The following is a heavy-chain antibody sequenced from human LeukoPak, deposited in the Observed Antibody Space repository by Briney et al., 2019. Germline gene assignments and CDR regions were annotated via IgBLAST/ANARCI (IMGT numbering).Heavy chain of an antibody. D-gene: IGHD5-24*01. CDR2: IRYDGSNK. J-gene: IGHJ4*02. V-gene: IGHV3-30*02. CDR1: GFTFSDYY. Sequence: GGSLRLSCAASGFTFSDYYMSWIRQAPGKGLEWVAFIRYDGSNKYYADSVKGRFTISRDNSKNTLYLQMNSLRAEDPAVYYCAKDGLRDGYNVGYWGQGTLVTVPS. CDR3: AKDGLRDGYNVGY.